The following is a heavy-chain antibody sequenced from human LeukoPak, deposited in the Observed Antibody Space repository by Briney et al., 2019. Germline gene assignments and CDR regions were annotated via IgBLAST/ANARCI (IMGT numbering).Heavy chain of an antibody. Sequence: SETLSLTCTVSGGSISSSIYYWGWIRQPPGKGLEWIGSISYSGSTYYNPSLKSRVTISVDTSKNQFSLKLSSVTAADTAVYYCARVQNGYYDYWGQGTLVTVSS. J-gene: IGHJ4*02. CDR2: ISYSGST. CDR1: GGSISSSIYY. V-gene: IGHV4-39*07. D-gene: IGHD3-22*01. CDR3: ARVQNGYYDY.